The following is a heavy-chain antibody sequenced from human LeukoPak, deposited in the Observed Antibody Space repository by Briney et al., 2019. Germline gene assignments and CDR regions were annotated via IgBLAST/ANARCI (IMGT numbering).Heavy chain of an antibody. Sequence: ASVKVSCKASGYTFTSYGIIWVRQAPGQGLEWMGWISAYSGNTNYAQNLQGRVTMTTDTSTSTAYMEVRSLRSDDTAVYYCARVTSMNRVVPAASLQHWGQGTLVTVSS. V-gene: IGHV1-18*01. CDR2: ISAYSGNT. J-gene: IGHJ1*01. CDR1: GYTFTSYG. D-gene: IGHD2-2*01. CDR3: ARVTSMNRVVPAASLQH.